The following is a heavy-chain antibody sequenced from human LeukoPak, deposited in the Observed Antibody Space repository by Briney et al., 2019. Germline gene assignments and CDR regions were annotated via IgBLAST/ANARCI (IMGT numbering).Heavy chain of an antibody. CDR1: GGSISSYY. D-gene: IGHD6-13*01. CDR3: ARMKDTSSWYFDL. V-gene: IGHV4-59*01. CDR2: IYYSGST. J-gene: IGHJ2*01. Sequence: SETLSLTCTVSGGSISSYYWGWIRQPPGKGLEWIGYIYYSGSTNYNPSLRSRVTISVDTSENQFSLKLNSVTAADTAVYYCARMKDTSSWYFDLWGRGTLVTVSS.